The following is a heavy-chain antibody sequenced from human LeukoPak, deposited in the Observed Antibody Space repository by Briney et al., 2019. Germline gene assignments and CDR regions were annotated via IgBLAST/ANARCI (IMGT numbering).Heavy chain of an antibody. J-gene: IGHJ1*01. V-gene: IGHV3-66*01. D-gene: IGHD2-15*01. CDR3: ASDSYSPEYFQH. Sequence: GGSLRLSCAASGFIVSNNYMSWVRQAPGKGLEWVSVIYSGGSKLYADSVKGRFTISRDNSKNTLYLQMKSLRAEDTAVYYCASDSYSPEYFQHWGQGTLVTVSS. CDR1: GFIVSNNY. CDR2: IYSGGSK.